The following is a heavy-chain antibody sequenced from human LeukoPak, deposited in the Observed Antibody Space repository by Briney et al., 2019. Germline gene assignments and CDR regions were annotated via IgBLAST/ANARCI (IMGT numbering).Heavy chain of an antibody. V-gene: IGHV1-8*01. CDR1: VYTFSSYD. J-gene: IGHJ4*02. CDR3: AIRTSRGGSGSSYFDY. CDR2: MNPNSGNT. D-gene: IGHD3-10*01. Sequence: GASVKVSYKASVYTFSSYDINWVRQAAGQGPEWRGWMNPNSGNTAYAQNFQGRVIMTRNTSISTAYMELSSLRFEDTAVFYCAIRTSRGGSGSSYFDYWGQGTLVTVSS.